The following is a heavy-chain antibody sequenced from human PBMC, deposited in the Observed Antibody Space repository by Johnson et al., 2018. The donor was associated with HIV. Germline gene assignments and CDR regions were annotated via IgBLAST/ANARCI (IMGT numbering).Heavy chain of an antibody. Sequence: QVQLVESGGGVVQPGRSLRLSCAASGFTFSSYAMHWVRQAPGKGLEWVAVISYDGSNKYAADSVKGRFTISRDNSKNTLYLQMNSLRAEDTAVYYCARDRVWFGELYAFDIWGQGTMVTVSS. J-gene: IGHJ3*02. V-gene: IGHV3-30-3*01. CDR3: ARDRVWFGELYAFDI. D-gene: IGHD3-10*01. CDR2: ISYDGSNK. CDR1: GFTFSSYA.